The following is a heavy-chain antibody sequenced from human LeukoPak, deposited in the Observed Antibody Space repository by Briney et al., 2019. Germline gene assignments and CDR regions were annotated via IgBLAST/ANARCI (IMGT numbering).Heavy chain of an antibody. CDR2: MDQDGSEK. J-gene: IGHJ3*02. V-gene: IGHV3-7*01. D-gene: IGHD6-13*01. CDR1: GFTFRSFS. CDR3: ARGRWARPGAFDI. Sequence: GGSLRLSCAVSGFTFRSFSMTWVRQAPGKGLEWVANMDQDGSEKYYVDSVKGRFTISRDNAKNSLYLQMNSLRVEDTAVYYCARGRWARPGAFDIWGQGTMVTVSS.